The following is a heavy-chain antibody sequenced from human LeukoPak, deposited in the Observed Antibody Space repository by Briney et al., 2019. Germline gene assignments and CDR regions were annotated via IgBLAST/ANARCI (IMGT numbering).Heavy chain of an antibody. V-gene: IGHV3-30*18. J-gene: IGHJ4*02. D-gene: IGHD6-19*01. CDR3: AKNRDSSGWYPAGGDY. Sequence: PGGSLRLSCVASGFPVSVNYMSWVRQAPGKGLEWVAVISHDGSNKYYADSVKGRFTISRDNSKNTLYVQMNSLRAEDTAVYYCAKNRDSSGWYPAGGDYWGQGTLVTVSP. CDR1: GFPVSVNY. CDR2: ISHDGSNK.